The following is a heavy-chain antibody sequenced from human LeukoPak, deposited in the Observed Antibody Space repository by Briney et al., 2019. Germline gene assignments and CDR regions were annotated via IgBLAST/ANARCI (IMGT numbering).Heavy chain of an antibody. CDR1: GFTFSSYA. V-gene: IGHV3-23*01. D-gene: IGHD3-3*01. Sequence: GGSLRLSCAASGFTFSSYAMSWVRQAPGKGLEWVSAISGSGSSTYYADSVKGRFTSSRDNSKNTRYLQVNSLRAEDTAVYYCAKARHYDFWSGEGNFDYWGQGTLVTVSS. J-gene: IGHJ4*02. CDR2: ISGSGSST. CDR3: AKARHYDFWSGEGNFDY.